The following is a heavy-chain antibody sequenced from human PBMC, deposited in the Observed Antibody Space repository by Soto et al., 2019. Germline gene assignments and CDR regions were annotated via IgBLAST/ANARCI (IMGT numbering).Heavy chain of an antibody. Sequence: EVQLVESGGGLFRPGGSLRISCAASGLDFSSYWRHWFGQAPGGGPVWFSGIIYDGGITNYVDSVKGRFTMSRDNDKNTVFLQMNSLRAEDTAVYYCARDRWGLLGGDYWGQGTLVIVSS. CDR3: ARDRWGLLGGDY. CDR2: IIYDGGIT. CDR1: GLDFSSYW. D-gene: IGHD3-16*01. V-gene: IGHV3-74*01. J-gene: IGHJ4*02.